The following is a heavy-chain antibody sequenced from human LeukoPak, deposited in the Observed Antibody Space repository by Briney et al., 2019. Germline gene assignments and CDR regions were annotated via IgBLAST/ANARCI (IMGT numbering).Heavy chain of an antibody. CDR2: INPNSGGT. J-gene: IGHJ4*02. V-gene: IGHV1-2*02. CDR1: GYTFTGYY. CDR3: ATGDSSGYYFNY. D-gene: IGHD3-22*01. Sequence: ASVKVSCKASGYTFTGYYMHWVRQARGQGLEWMGWINPNSGGTNYAQKFQGRVTMTRDTSISTAYMELSRLRSDDTAVYYCATGDSSGYYFNYWGQGTLVTVSS.